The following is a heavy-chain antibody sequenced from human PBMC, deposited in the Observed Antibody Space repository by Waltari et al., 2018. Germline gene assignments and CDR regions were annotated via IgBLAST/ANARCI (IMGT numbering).Heavy chain of an antibody. V-gene: IGHV4-4*07. CDR3: AREGSGAGNNYYYYMEV. D-gene: IGHD1-26*01. J-gene: IGHJ6*03. Sequence: QVQLQASGPGLVKPSETLSLTCTVSGHYIISYYWSWIRQPAGKGLEWSCSIYTSRSTNYTPALYCRPTISVDPSKIQCSLKLSSVTTSDTAVYYCAREGSGAGNNYYYYMEVWGKGNTVTIAS. CDR2: IYTSRST. CDR1: GHYIISYY.